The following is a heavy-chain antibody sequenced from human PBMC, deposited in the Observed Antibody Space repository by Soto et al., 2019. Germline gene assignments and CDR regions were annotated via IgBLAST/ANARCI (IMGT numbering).Heavy chain of an antibody. D-gene: IGHD3-10*01. Sequence: PSETLSLTCTVSGGSVSSGDYFWSWLRQSPGKRLEWIAYIYYSGSTNYNPSLKSRATISVDTSKSQVSLTLTSMTAADAALSYCPRSPNYYYYGFDVCGQGTAVTVS. J-gene: IGHJ6*02. CDR2: IYYSGST. CDR3: PRSPNYYYYGFDV. CDR1: GGSVSSGDYF. V-gene: IGHV4-61*08.